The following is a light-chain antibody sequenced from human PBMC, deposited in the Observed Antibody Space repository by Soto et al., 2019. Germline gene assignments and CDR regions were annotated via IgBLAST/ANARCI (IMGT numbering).Light chain of an antibody. Sequence: DIQMTQSPFTLSASVGDRVTITCRASQSPSRWLAWYQQKPGKAPNLLIYDVSSLENGVPSRFRGSGSGTEFTLTISSLQPDDFATYYCQQYKAYSPTFGQGTKLEIK. CDR3: QQYKAYSPT. CDR2: DVS. V-gene: IGKV1-5*01. CDR1: QSPSRW. J-gene: IGKJ2*01.